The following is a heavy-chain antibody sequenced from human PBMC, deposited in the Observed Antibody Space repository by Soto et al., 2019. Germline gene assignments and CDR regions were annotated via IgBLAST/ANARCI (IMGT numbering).Heavy chain of an antibody. J-gene: IGHJ4*02. CDR2: ISYDGSNK. V-gene: IGHV3-30*03. CDR1: GFTFSSYG. Sequence: GGSLRLSCAASGFTFSSYGMHWVRQAPGKGLEWVAVISYDGSNKYYADSVKGRFTITRDNDKNSVYLQMTSLRDEDTAVYYCARSVEGHFDYWGQGTLVTVSS. CDR3: ARSVEGHFDY. D-gene: IGHD6-19*01.